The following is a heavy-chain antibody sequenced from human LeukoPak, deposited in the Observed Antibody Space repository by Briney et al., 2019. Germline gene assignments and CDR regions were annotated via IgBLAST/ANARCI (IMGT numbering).Heavy chain of an antibody. CDR2: IKSKTDGGTT. J-gene: IGHJ4*02. CDR3: TTGPIVVVTAIF. Sequence: GGSLRLSCGASGFTFSNAWMSWVRQAPGKGLEWVGRIKSKTDGGTTDYAAPVKGRFTISRDDSKNTLYLQMNSLKTEDTAVYYCTTGPIVVVTAIFWGQGTLVTVSS. D-gene: IGHD2-21*02. V-gene: IGHV3-15*01. CDR1: GFTFSNAW.